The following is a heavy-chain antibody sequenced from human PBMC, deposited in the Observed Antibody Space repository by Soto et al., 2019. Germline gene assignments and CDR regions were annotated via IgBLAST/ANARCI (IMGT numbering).Heavy chain of an antibody. D-gene: IGHD3-10*01. Sequence: SETLSLTCAVYGGSFSGYYWSWIRQPPGKGLEWIGEINHSGSTNYNPSLKSRVTISVDTSKNQFSLKLSSVTAADTAVYYCARESMVRGVILVDYRGQGTLVTV. V-gene: IGHV4-34*01. CDR2: INHSGST. CDR1: GGSFSGYY. CDR3: ARESMVRGVILVDY. J-gene: IGHJ4*02.